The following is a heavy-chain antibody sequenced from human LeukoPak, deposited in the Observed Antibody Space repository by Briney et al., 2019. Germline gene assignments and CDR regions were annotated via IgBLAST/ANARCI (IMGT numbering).Heavy chain of an antibody. CDR1: GYTFTRND. J-gene: IGHJ3*02. Sequence: ASVKVSCKASGYTFTRNDIHWVRQATGQGLEWMGWMNPNSGNTGYAQEFQGRVTFTRDTSITTAYMELSSLRSEDTAVFYCARDYYDSSLSSGDAFDIWGQGTMVTVSS. V-gene: IGHV1-8*03. D-gene: IGHD3-22*01. CDR2: MNPNSGNT. CDR3: ARDYYDSSLSSGDAFDI.